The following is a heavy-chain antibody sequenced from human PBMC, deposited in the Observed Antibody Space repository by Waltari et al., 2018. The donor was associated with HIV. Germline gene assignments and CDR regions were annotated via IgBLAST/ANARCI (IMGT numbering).Heavy chain of an antibody. J-gene: IGHJ5*02. D-gene: IGHD6-19*01. CDR3: ARQSSSAYTSPNWFDP. CDR1: GDSVSTTTYY. Sequence: QLQLQESGPGLVKPSETLSLTCTVSGDSVSTTTYYWAWVRPPPRKGLQWIGSIYYSGSTYYNPSLKSRVTISLDTSKNLFSLRLTSVTAADTAVYYCARQSSSAYTSPNWFDPWGQGTLVTVSS. V-gene: IGHV4-39*01. CDR2: IYYSGST.